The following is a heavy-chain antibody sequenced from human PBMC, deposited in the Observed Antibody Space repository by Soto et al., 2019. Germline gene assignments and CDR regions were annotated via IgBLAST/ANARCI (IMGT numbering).Heavy chain of an antibody. J-gene: IGHJ6*02. CDR2: IYPGDSDT. V-gene: IGHV5-51*01. CDR3: ARHSPWGGAVIAAQRGYYYYGMDV. D-gene: IGHD6-13*01. Sequence: PGESLKISCKGSGYSFTSYWIGWVRQMPGKGLEWMGIIYPGDSDTRYSPSFQGQVTISADKSISTAYLQWSSLKASDTAMYYCARHSPWGGAVIAAQRGYYYYGMDVWGQGTTVTVSS. CDR1: GYSFTSYW.